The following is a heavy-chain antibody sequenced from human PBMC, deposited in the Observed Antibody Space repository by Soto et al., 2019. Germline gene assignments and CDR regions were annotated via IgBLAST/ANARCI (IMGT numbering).Heavy chain of an antibody. CDR2: TYAGDSDS. D-gene: IGHD1-26*01. CDR1: GYSFTTYW. CDR3: VSGVHLKAADAFDV. Sequence: GDSLKISCKGYGYSFTTYWIGWVRQIPGKGLEWMGITYAGDSDSRYSPSFQGQVTISVDKSISTAYLQWSSLKASDTAMYYCVSGVHLKAADAFDVWGQGTMVTVSS. V-gene: IGHV5-51*01. J-gene: IGHJ3*01.